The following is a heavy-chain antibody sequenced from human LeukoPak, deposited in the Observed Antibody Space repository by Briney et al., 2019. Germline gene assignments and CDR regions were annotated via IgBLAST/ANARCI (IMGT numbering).Heavy chain of an antibody. CDR2: IKEDESEK. CDR1: GFTFTTYS. CDR3: ARRKYGIPFDY. D-gene: IGHD1-14*01. V-gene: IGHV3-7*01. Sequence: GGSLRLSCAASGFTFTTYSMNWVRQAPGKGLEWVANIKEDESEKYYVDFVKGRFTISRDNAKNSLYLQMNSLRVEDTAVYYCARRKYGIPFDYWGQGILVTVSS. J-gene: IGHJ4*02.